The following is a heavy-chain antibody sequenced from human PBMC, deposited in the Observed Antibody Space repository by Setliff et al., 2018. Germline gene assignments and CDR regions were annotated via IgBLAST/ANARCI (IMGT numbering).Heavy chain of an antibody. CDR2: ISSSSNSYI. J-gene: IGHJ5*02. Sequence: LRLSCAASGFTFSSYAMSWVRQAPGKGLEWVSAISSSSNSYIYYADSVKGRFTISRDNAKNSLYLQMNSLRAEDTAVYYCARGGFDPWGQGTLVTVSS. CDR1: GFTFSSYA. CDR3: ARGGFDP. V-gene: IGHV3-21*01.